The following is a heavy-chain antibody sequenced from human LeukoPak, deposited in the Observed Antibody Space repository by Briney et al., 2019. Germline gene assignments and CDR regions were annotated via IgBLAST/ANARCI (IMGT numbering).Heavy chain of an antibody. V-gene: IGHV4-59*08. CDR1: GGSTSSDY. D-gene: IGHD3-16*01. CDR2: VYNSGDT. J-gene: IGHJ2*01. Sequence: SETLSLTCTVSGGSTSSDYWSWIRQSPGKGLEWVGYVYNSGDTGKNPSLKSRVTILLDTSKNQCSLKLTFVSAADTAVYYCARLKLGAYFDLWGRDTLVTVSS. CDR3: ARLKLGAYFDL.